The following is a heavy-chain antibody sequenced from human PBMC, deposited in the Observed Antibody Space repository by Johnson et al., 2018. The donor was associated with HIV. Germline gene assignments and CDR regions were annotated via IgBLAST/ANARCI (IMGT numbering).Heavy chain of an antibody. Sequence: QVQLVESGGGVVQPGRSLRLSCAASGFTFSSYGMHWVRQAPGKGLEWVAVISYDGSNKYYADSVKGRFTISRDNSKNTLYLQMNSLRAEDKAVYYCAKGGPDAFDIWGQGTMVTVSS. CDR2: ISYDGSNK. V-gene: IGHV3-30*18. D-gene: IGHD1-26*01. J-gene: IGHJ3*02. CDR3: AKGGPDAFDI. CDR1: GFTFSSYG.